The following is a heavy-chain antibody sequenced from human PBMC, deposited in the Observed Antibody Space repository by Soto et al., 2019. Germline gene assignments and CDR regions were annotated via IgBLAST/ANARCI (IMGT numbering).Heavy chain of an antibody. CDR1: GFTFISYS. CDR3: AKKVNSGPGSQYFDY. J-gene: IGHJ4*02. CDR2: FRTGGDDGTT. V-gene: IGHV3-23*01. Sequence: GGSLSLSCAASGFTFISYSRSWVRQARGKGLEWVSGFRTGGDDGTTYYADSVKGRFTISRDNSKNTLFLQMNSLRAEDTAIYYCAKKVNSGPGSQYFDYWGQGTLVTVSS. D-gene: IGHD3-10*01.